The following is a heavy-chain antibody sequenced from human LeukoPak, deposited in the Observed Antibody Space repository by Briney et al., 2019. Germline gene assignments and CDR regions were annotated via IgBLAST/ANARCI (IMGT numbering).Heavy chain of an antibody. CDR1: GGSISNYY. V-gene: IGHV4-4*07. J-gene: IGHJ4*02. Sequence: SETLSLTCTVSGGSISNYYWSWIRQPAGKGLEWIGRTYTSGTTHYNPSLKSRVTMSVDTSKNQFSLNLSSVTAADTAVYYCARFSSIAAAFDYWGLGTLVTVSS. D-gene: IGHD6-13*01. CDR3: ARFSSIAAAFDY. CDR2: TYTSGTT.